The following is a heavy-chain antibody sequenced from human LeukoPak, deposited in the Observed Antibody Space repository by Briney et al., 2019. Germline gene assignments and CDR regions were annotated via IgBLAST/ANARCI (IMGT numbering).Heavy chain of an antibody. CDR3: ARALKYYDFWSGSLADAFDI. J-gene: IGHJ3*02. V-gene: IGHV4-39*01. CDR1: GGSISSSSYY. Sequence: SETLSLTCTVSGGSISSSSYYWGWIRQPPGKGLEWIGSIYYSGSTNYNPSLKSRVTISVDTSKNQFSLKLSSVTAADTAVYYCARALKYYDFWSGSLADAFDIWGQGTMVTVSS. D-gene: IGHD3-3*01. CDR2: IYYSGST.